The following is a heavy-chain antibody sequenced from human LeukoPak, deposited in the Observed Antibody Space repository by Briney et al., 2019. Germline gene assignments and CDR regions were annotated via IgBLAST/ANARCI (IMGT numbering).Heavy chain of an antibody. V-gene: IGHV1-2*02. J-gene: IGHJ4*02. CDR1: GYTFTDCH. Sequence: ASVKVSCKASGYTFTDCHMHWVRQAPGQGLEWMGWINPNSGGTKSAQKFQGRVTMTRDTSISTVYMELSNLRSDDTAVYYCARDRTSRGAGSRIDSWGQGTLIIVSS. CDR3: ARDRTSRGAGSRIDS. D-gene: IGHD3-10*01. CDR2: INPNSGGT.